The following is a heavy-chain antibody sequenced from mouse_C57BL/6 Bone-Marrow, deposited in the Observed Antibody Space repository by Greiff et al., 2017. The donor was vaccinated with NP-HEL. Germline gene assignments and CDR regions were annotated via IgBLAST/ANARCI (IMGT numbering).Heavy chain of an antibody. CDR3: ARSRWDGGDY. Sequence: VQLQQPGAELVKPGASVKLSCKASGYTFTSYWMQWVKQRPGQGLEWIGEIDPSDSYTNYNQKFKGKATLTVDTSSSTAYMQLSSLTSEDSAVYYCARSRWDGGDYWGQGTTLTVSS. D-gene: IGHD4-1*01. J-gene: IGHJ2*01. V-gene: IGHV1-50*01. CDR2: IDPSDSYT. CDR1: GYTFTSYW.